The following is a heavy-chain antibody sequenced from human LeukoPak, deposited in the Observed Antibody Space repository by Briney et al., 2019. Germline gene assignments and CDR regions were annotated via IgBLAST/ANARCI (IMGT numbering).Heavy chain of an antibody. V-gene: IGHV3-23*01. CDR2: ISGSGGST. J-gene: IGHJ4*02. CDR1: GFTFSSYA. D-gene: IGHD2-2*01. Sequence: PAGSLRLSCAASGFTFSSYAMSWVRQAPGQGLEWVSAISGSGGSTYYADSVKGRFTISRDNSKNTLYLQMNSLRAEDTAVYYCAKMAVGVVVPAAMHTFDYWGQGTLVTVSS. CDR3: AKMAVGVVVPAAMHTFDY.